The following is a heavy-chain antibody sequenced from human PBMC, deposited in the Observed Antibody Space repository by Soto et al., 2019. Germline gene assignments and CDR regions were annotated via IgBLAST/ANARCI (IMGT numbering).Heavy chain of an antibody. CDR2: ISYDGSNK. V-gene: IGHV3-30-3*01. CDR3: AREGPLESYFDY. CDR1: VFTFSRYA. Sequence: LRLDCAASVFTFSRYARHCVRQAPGKGLEWVAVISYDGSNKYYADSVKGRFTISRDNSKNTLYLQMNSLRAEDTAVYYCAREGPLESYFDYWGQGTLVTVSS. J-gene: IGHJ4*02.